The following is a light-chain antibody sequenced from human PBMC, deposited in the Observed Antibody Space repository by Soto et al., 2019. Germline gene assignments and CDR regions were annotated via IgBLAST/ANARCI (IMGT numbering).Light chain of an antibody. J-gene: IGKJ1*01. CDR1: QSVSSN. Sequence: EIVMTQSPVTLSVSPGERATLSCRASQSVSSNLAWYQQKPGQAPSLLIYGASTRATGIPARFSGSGSGTDFTLTISRLQSEDFAVYYCQPYNNWWTFGPGTKVEIK. CDR3: QPYNNWWT. V-gene: IGKV3D-15*01. CDR2: GAS.